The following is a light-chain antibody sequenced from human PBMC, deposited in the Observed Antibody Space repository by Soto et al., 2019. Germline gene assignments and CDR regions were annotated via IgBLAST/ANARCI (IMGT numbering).Light chain of an antibody. Sequence: DIQMTQSPSSLSASVGDRVTLTFRASQTISSWLAWYQQKPGKAPKLLIYDASSLESGVPSRFSGSESGTDFTLNISDLRPEDFATYYCQQSFSIPFTFGPGTKVDIK. CDR3: QQSFSIPFT. V-gene: IGKV1-39*01. CDR1: QTISSW. CDR2: DAS. J-gene: IGKJ3*01.